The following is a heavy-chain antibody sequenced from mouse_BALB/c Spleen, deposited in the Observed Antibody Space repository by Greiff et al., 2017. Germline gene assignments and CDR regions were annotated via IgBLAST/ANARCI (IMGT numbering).Heavy chain of an antibody. J-gene: IGHJ3*01. Sequence: DVKLQESGPGLVKPSQSLSLTCTVTGYSITSDYAWNWIRQFPGNKLEWMGYISYSGSTSYNPSLKSRISMTRDTSKNQFFLQLNSVTTEDTATYYCARGLYYYGREGAYWGQGTLVTVSA. V-gene: IGHV3-2*02. CDR3: ARGLYYYGREGAY. D-gene: IGHD1-1*01. CDR1: GYSITSDYA. CDR2: ISYSGST.